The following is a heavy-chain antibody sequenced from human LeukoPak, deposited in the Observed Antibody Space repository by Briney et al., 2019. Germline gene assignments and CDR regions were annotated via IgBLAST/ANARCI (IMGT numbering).Heavy chain of an antibody. Sequence: PSETLSLTCAVSGGSISSYYWSWIRQPPGKGLEWIGYIYTSGSTNYNPSIKSRATIPAEKTNNKFSLKLSSVTAADTAVYYCARQNSGYYEYYFDYWGQGTLVTVSS. CDR2: IYTSGST. D-gene: IGHD3-3*01. V-gene: IGHV4-4*09. J-gene: IGHJ4*02. CDR3: ARQNSGYYEYYFDY. CDR1: GGSISSYY.